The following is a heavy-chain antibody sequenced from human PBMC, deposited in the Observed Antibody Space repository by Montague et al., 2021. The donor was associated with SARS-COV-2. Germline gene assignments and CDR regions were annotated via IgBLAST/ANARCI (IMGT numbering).Heavy chain of an antibody. D-gene: IGHD2-2*01. CDR3: ARVPYRLLFVPRYYGMDV. V-gene: IGHV4-34*01. J-gene: IGHJ6*02. CDR1: GGSLSGYY. Sequence: SETLSLTCAVYGGSLSGYYWSWIRQPPGEGLEWIAEISHSGSTSSNPSLKSRVTISVDTSKNQFSLKLSSATAADTAVYYCARVPYRLLFVPRYYGMDVWGQGTTVTVSS. CDR2: ISHSGST.